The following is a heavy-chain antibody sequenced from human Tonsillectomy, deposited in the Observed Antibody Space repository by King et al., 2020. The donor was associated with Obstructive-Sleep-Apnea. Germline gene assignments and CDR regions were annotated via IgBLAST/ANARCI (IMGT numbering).Heavy chain of an antibody. CDR3: ASPLCGDECYRDAFEI. Sequence: QLVQSGAEVKKPGASVKVSCKASGYTFTGYYMHWVRQAPGQGLEWMGWINPNSGGTNYAQKFQGRVTMTRDTSISTAYMELSRVRSDDTAVYYCASPLCGDECYRDAFEIWGQGTMVTVSS. CDR1: GYTFTGYY. CDR2: INPNSGGT. J-gene: IGHJ3*02. V-gene: IGHV1-2*02. D-gene: IGHD2-21*01.